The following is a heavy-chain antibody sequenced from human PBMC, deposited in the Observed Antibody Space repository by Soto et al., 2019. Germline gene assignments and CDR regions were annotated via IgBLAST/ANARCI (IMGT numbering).Heavy chain of an antibody. CDR3: ARHGRDGYNLAYYYGMDV. CDR1: GYSFTSYW. J-gene: IGHJ6*02. D-gene: IGHD5-12*01. V-gene: IGHV5-10-1*01. Sequence: GESLKISFKGSGYSFTSYWISWVRQMPGKGLEWMGRIDPSDSYTNYSPSFQGHVTISADKSISTAYLQWSSLKASDTAMYYCARHGRDGYNLAYYYGMDVWGQGTTVTVSS. CDR2: IDPSDSYT.